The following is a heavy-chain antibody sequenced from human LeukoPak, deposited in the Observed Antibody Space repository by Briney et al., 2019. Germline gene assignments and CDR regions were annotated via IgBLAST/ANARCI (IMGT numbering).Heavy chain of an antibody. Sequence: SETLSLTCTVSGGSISSYYWSWIRQPPGKGLEWIGYIYYSGSTNYNPSLKSRVTISVDTSKNQFSLKLSSVTAADTAVYYCARGPQLGTLDYWGQGTLVTVSS. CDR2: IYYSGST. CDR3: ARGPQLGTLDY. D-gene: IGHD1-1*01. J-gene: IGHJ4*02. CDR1: GGSISSYY. V-gene: IGHV4-59*12.